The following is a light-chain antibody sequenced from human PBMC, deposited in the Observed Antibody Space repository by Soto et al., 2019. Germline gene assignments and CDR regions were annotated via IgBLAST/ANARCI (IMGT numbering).Light chain of an antibody. CDR2: DVS. V-gene: IGLV2-14*03. Sequence: QSALTQPASVSGSPGQAITISCSGTSSVVGAFNYVSWYQQHPGKAPKLMIYDVSNRPSGVSNRFSGSKSGNTASLTISGLRAEDEAYYYCNSYTSNNTYVFGTGTKVTVL. J-gene: IGLJ1*01. CDR3: NSYTSNNTYV. CDR1: SSVVGAFNY.